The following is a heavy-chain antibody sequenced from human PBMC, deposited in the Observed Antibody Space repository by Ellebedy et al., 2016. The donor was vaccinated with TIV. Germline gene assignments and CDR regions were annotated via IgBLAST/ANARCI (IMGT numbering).Heavy chain of an antibody. CDR2: MNQVGSEK. D-gene: IGHD5-12*01. V-gene: IGHV3-7*03. CDR3: SRDPNSPGDTGYGDY. J-gene: IGHJ4*02. Sequence: GESLKISCAASGFTFTNYWMSSVRQAPGKGLEWVAKMNQVGSEKYYVDSVKGRCTIPRDNAQNSLYLHMNNLRAEDTAVYYCSRDPNSPGDTGYGDYWGQGVVVTVST. CDR1: GFTFTNYW.